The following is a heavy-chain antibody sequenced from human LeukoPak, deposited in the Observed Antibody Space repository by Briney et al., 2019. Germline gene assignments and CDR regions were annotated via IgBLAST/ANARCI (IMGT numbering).Heavy chain of an antibody. Sequence: ASVKVSCKASGYTFTSYGISWVRQAPGQGLEWMGWISAYNGNTNCAQKLQGRVTMTTDTSTGTAYMELRSLRSDDTAVYYCARGCYDFWSGYYNYYYYYYMDVWGKGTTVTVSS. CDR2: ISAYNGNT. CDR1: GYTFTSYG. J-gene: IGHJ6*03. V-gene: IGHV1-18*01. CDR3: ARGCYDFWSGYYNYYYYYYMDV. D-gene: IGHD3-3*01.